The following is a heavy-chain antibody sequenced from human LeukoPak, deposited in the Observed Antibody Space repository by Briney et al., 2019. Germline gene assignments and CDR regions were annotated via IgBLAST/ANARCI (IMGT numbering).Heavy chain of an antibody. CDR1: GFTFSSYG. V-gene: IGHV3-33*06. J-gene: IGHJ4*02. D-gene: IGHD5-12*01. CDR2: IWYDGSNK. CDR3: AKGYAPSDY. Sequence: GRSLRLSCAASGFTFSSYGMHWVRQAPGKGLEWVAVIWYDGSNKYYADSVKGRFTISRDNSKNTLYLQMNSLRAEDTAVYYCAKGYAPSDYWGQGTLVTVSS.